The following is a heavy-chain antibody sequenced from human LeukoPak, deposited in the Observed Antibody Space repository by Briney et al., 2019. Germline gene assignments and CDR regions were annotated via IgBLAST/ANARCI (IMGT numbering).Heavy chain of an antibody. J-gene: IGHJ4*02. V-gene: IGHV1-18*01. CDR2: ISAYNGNT. CDR1: GYTFTSYG. D-gene: IGHD6-19*01. CDR3: VTGIYNGWYYFDS. Sequence: GASVKVSCKASGYTFTSYGISWVRQAPGQGLEWMGWISAYNGNTNYAQKFQGWVTMTRDTSISTAYMELSRLRSDDTAVYYCVTGIYNGWYYFDSWGQGTLVTVSS.